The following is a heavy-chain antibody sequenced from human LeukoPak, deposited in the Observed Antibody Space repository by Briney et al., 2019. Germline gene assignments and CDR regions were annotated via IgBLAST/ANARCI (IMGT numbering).Heavy chain of an antibody. CDR2: IYPGDSDT. D-gene: IGHD3-22*01. J-gene: IGHJ4*02. CDR1: GYSFTSYW. CDR3: ALRSSSGYYPPYYFDY. V-gene: IGHV5-51*01. Sequence: PGESLKISCKGSGYSFTSYWIGWVRQMPGKGLEWMGIIYPGDSDTRYSPSFQGQVTISADKSISTAYLQWSSLKASDTAMHYCALRSSSGYYPPYYFDYWGQGTLVTVSS.